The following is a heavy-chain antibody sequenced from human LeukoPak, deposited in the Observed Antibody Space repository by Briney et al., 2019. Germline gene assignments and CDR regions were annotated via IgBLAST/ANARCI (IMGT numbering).Heavy chain of an antibody. CDR1: GYTFTSYG. CDR2: ISAYNGNT. Sequence: ASVKVSCKASGYTFTSYGISWVRQAPGQGLEWMGWISAYNGNTNYAQKLQGRVTMTTDTSTSTAYMELRSLRSDDTAVYYCARDSGRRYLAAAGQRYFDYWGQGTLVTVPS. J-gene: IGHJ4*02. D-gene: IGHD6-13*01. CDR3: ARDSGRRYLAAAGQRYFDY. V-gene: IGHV1-18*01.